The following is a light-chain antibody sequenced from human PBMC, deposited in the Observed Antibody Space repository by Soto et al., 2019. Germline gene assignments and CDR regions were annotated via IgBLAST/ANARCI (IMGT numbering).Light chain of an antibody. V-gene: IGKV1-5*03. CDR1: QSISSW. Sequence: DIQMTQSPSTLSASVGDRVTITCRASQSISSWLAWYQQKPGKAPKLLIYKASTLESGVPSNFSGSGSGTAFTLTISSLQPEDFATYYCQQYNSYPWTFGQGTKVDVK. J-gene: IGKJ1*01. CDR2: KAS. CDR3: QQYNSYPWT.